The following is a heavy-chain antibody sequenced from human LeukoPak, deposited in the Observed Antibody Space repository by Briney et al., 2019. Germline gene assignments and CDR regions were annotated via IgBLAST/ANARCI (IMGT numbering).Heavy chain of an antibody. V-gene: IGHV4-39*07. D-gene: IGHD2-2*01. J-gene: IGHJ5*02. CDR3: ARVRGYCTGTSCYVWFDP. CDR2: IYYSGST. Sequence: ASETLSLTCTVSGGSIGTSAYYWGWIRQPPGKGLGWIGHIYYSGSTSYNPSLKSRVTMAIDTSKNQFSLKLSSVTAADTAVYSCARVRGYCTGTSCYVWFDPWGQGTLVTVSS. CDR1: GGSIGTSAYY.